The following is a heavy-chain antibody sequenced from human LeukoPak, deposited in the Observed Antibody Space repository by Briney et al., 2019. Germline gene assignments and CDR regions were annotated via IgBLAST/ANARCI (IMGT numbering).Heavy chain of an antibody. J-gene: IGHJ3*02. Sequence: GWSLRLSCAASGFTFRDYWMSWVRQSPGKGLEWVANIKEDGSQKYDVDSVRGRFTISRDNAKNSLFLQMDSLRAEDTAVYYCAKDSRFCTGYDCRGDAFDSWGQGTMVTVTS. CDR2: IKEDGSQK. CDR3: AKDSRFCTGYDCRGDAFDS. D-gene: IGHD2-8*02. V-gene: IGHV3-7*01. CDR1: GFTFRDYW.